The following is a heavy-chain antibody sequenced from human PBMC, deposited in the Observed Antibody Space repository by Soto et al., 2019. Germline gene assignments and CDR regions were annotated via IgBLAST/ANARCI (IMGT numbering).Heavy chain of an antibody. D-gene: IGHD3-3*01. Sequence: ASGKVSCKASGYTFTSYDINWVRQATGQGLEWMGWMNPNSGNTGYAQKFQGRVTMTRNTSISTAYMELSSLRSEDTAVYYCARGREVLRFLEWLARLQNWFDPWG. CDR3: ARGREVLRFLEWLARLQNWFDP. CDR1: GYTFTSYD. J-gene: IGHJ5*02. V-gene: IGHV1-8*01. CDR2: MNPNSGNT.